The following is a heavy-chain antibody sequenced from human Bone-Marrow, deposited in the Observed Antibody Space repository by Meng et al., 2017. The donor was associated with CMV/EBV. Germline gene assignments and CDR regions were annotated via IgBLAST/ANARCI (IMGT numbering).Heavy chain of an antibody. Sequence: SGPTLVKPTQTLTLTSTFSGFSLTTSGLSVSWVRQPPGKALQWLALIDWDDEKFYSSSLRTRISISKDTSRNQVVLTMTDMAPVDTGTYYCARTIAVPGSFGAYFYHGMDVWAKGPRSPSP. D-gene: IGHD6-19*01. V-gene: IGHV2-70*20. CDR1: GFSLTTSGLS. CDR2: IDWDDEK. J-gene: IGHJ6*02. CDR3: ARTIAVPGSFGAYFYHGMDV.